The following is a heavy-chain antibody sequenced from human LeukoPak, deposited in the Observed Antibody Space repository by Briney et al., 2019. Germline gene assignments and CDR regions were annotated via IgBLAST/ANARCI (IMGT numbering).Heavy chain of an antibody. CDR3: ARSGIVARDLDY. CDR1: GGTFSSYA. CDR2: IIPIFGTA. J-gene: IGHJ4*02. V-gene: IGHV1-69*05. D-gene: IGHD5-12*01. Sequence: SVKVSCKASGGTFSSYAISWVRQAPGQGLEWMGRIIPIFGTANYAQKFQGRVTITTDESTSTAYMELSSLRSEDTAVYYCARSGIVARDLDYWGQGTLVTVSS.